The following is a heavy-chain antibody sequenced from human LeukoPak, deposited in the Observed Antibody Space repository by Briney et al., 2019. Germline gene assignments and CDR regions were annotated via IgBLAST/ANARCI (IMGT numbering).Heavy chain of an antibody. CDR3: ARQEVDYGAPAGFHN. D-gene: IGHD4-17*01. CDR1: GFTFSSYV. CDR2: IRGSGSTI. V-gene: IGHV3-48*03. Sequence: PGGSLRLSCADSGFTFSSYVMKWVRQAPGKGLEWVSYIRGSGSTIYHADSEKGRFTISRYNAKNALYLQMNSLRAEDTAVYYCARQEVDYGAPAGFHNWGQGTLVTVSS. J-gene: IGHJ4*02.